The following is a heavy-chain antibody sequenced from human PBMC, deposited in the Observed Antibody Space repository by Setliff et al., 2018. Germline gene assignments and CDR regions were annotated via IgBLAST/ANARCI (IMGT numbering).Heavy chain of an antibody. D-gene: IGHD7-27*01. Sequence: GSLRLSCAASGFTFSSFWMAWVRQSPGRGLEWVANINQDGSGKFYVDSVKGRFTIFRDNAKNSLSLQMNVLRGEDTAVYFCAVIDWGENFYNMDVWGKGTTVTVSS. J-gene: IGHJ6*03. CDR1: GFTFSSFW. CDR3: AVIDWGENFYNMDV. V-gene: IGHV3-7*01. CDR2: INQDGSGK.